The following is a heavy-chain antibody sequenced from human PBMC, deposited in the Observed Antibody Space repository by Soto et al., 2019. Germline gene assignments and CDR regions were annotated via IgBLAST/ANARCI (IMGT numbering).Heavy chain of an antibody. CDR1: GGSISSSSYY. J-gene: IGHJ6*02. CDR3: ASGFSRSYGMDV. CDR2: IYYSGST. Sequence: NPSETLSLTCTVSGGSISSSSYYWGWIRQPPGKGLEWIGSIYYSGSTYYNPSLKSRVTISVDTSKNQFSLKLSSVTAADTAVYYCASGFSRSYGMDVWGQGTTVTVSS. D-gene: IGHD3-10*01. V-gene: IGHV4-39*01.